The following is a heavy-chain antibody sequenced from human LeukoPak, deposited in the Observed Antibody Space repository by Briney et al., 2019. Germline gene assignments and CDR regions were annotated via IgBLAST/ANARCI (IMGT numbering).Heavy chain of an antibody. Sequence: GGPLRLSCAASGFTFSSYSMNWVRQAPGKGLEWVSSISSSSSYIYYADSVKGRFTISRDNAKNSLYLQMNSLRAEDTAVYYCARGDGEKGFDPWGQGTLVTVSS. CDR2: ISSSSSYI. CDR3: ARGDGEKGFDP. CDR1: GFTFSSYS. V-gene: IGHV3-21*01. J-gene: IGHJ5*02. D-gene: IGHD4-17*01.